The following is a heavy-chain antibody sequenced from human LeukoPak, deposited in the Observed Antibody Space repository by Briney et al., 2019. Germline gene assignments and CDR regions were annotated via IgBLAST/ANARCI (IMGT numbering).Heavy chain of an antibody. V-gene: IGHV3-23*01. CDR1: GFTFSSYA. J-gene: IGHJ4*02. CDR3: AKGQWLDYYFDY. CDR2: ISGSGGST. Sequence: PGGSLRLSCAASGFTFSSYAMSWVRQAPGKGLEWVSAISGSGGSTYYADSVKGRFTIPRDNSKNTLYLQMNSLRAEDTAVYYCAKGQWLDYYFDYWGQGTLVTVSS. D-gene: IGHD5-12*01.